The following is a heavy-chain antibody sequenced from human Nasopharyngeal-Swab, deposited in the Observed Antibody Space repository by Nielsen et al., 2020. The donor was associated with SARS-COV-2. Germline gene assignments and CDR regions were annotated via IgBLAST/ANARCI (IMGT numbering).Heavy chain of an antibody. CDR1: GASITSGGYY. J-gene: IGHJ4*02. CDR2: IYYSGNT. Sequence: SETLSLTCTVSGASITSGGYYWSWIRHLPGRGLEWIGYIYYSGNTFYNPSLKSRVTMSVDTPENQFSLNLNSVTAADTAVYYCARGWAGHYFDYWGQGTLVTVSS. CDR3: ARGWAGHYFDY. D-gene: IGHD1-26*01. V-gene: IGHV4-31*03.